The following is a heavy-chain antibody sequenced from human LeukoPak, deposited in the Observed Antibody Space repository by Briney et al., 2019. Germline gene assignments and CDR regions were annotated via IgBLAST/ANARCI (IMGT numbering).Heavy chain of an antibody. CDR3: ARDSFGAYYFDY. CDR1: GGTFSSYA. D-gene: IGHD3-3*01. Sequence: SVKVSCKASGGTFSSYAISWVRQAPGQGLEWMGGIIPIFGTATYAQKFQGRVTITADESTSTAYMELSSLRSEDTAVYYCARDSFGAYYFDYWGQGTLVTVSS. J-gene: IGHJ4*02. V-gene: IGHV1-69*13. CDR2: IIPIFGTA.